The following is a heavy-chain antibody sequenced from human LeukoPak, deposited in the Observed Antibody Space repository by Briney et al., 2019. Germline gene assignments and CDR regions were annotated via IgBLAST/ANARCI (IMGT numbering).Heavy chain of an antibody. CDR3: ARGGVTAMET. V-gene: IGHV4-39*07. D-gene: IGHD5-18*01. CDR1: GGSISSSSYY. CDR2: IYYSGST. J-gene: IGHJ4*02. Sequence: PSETLSLTCTVSGGSISSSSYYWGWIRQPPGKGLEWIGSIYYSGSTYYNPSLKSRVTISVDTSKNQFSLKLSSVTAADTAVYYCARGGVTAMETWGQGTLVTVSS.